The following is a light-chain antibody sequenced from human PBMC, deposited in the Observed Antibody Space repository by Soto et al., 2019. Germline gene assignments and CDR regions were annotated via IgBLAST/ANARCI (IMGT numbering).Light chain of an antibody. CDR2: AVN. J-gene: IGLJ3*02. Sequence: QSALTQPTSASGSPGQSVTVSCTGTSSDVGAYNYVSWYQQEPGKAPKLMIYAVNKRPSGVPDRFSGSKSGNTASLTVSGLRAADEADYYCQSDDSTNQGVFGGGTKVTVL. CDR3: QSDDSTNQGV. CDR1: SSDVGAYNY. V-gene: IGLV2-8*01.